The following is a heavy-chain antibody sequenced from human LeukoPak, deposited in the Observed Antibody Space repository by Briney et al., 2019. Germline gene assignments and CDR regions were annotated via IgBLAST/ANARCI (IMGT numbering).Heavy chain of an antibody. CDR3: AREVATIWDYYYYMDV. J-gene: IGHJ6*03. V-gene: IGHV4-59*11. CDR2: FYYSGST. CDR1: GGSISSHY. Sequence: PSETLSLTCTVSGGSISSHYWSWIRQPPGKGLEWIGYFYYSGSTNYNPSLKSRVTISVDTSKNQFSLKLSSVTAADTAVYYCAREVATIWDYYYYMDVWGKGTTVTVSS. D-gene: IGHD5-12*01.